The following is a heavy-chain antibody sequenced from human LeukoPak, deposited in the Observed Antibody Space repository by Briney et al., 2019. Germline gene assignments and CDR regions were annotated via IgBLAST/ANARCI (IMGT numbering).Heavy chain of an antibody. Sequence: PGGSLRLSCAASGFTLRSYGMHWVRQAPGKGLEWVAFIHYDGSNKYYADSVKGRFTISRDNSKNTLYLQMNSLRAEDTAVYYCRDPFDYWGQGTLVTVSS. V-gene: IGHV3-30*02. CDR1: GFTLRSYG. CDR3: RDPFDY. CDR2: IHYDGSNK. J-gene: IGHJ4*02.